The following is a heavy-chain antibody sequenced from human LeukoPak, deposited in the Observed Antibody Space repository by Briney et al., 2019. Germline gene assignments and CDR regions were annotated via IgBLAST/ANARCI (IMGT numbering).Heavy chain of an antibody. V-gene: IGHV4-39*07. CDR1: GGSISSSSYY. CDR2: IYYSGST. Sequence: NPSETLSLTCTVSGGSISSSSYYWGWIRQPPGKGLEWIGSIYYSGSTYYNPSLKSRVTISVDTSKNQFSLKLSSVTAADTAVYYCARLRGGYSKQAFDYWGQGTLVTVSS. J-gene: IGHJ4*02. CDR3: ARLRGGYSKQAFDY. D-gene: IGHD6-13*01.